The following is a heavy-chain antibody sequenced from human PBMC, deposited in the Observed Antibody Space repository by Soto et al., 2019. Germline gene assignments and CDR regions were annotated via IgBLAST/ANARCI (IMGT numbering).Heavy chain of an antibody. CDR2: ISDYNGNT. CDR3: ARDVPTGTTVGPDY. CDR1: GYTFTSYG. D-gene: IGHD4-17*01. V-gene: IGHV1-18*01. J-gene: IGHJ4*02. Sequence: QGQLVQSGVEVEKPGASVKVSCKASGYTFTSYGVSGVRQAPGQGLEWMGWISDYNGNTNYAKKFQGRVTMTTDTSTSTPYMELRSLRSDDTAVYYCARDVPTGTTVGPDYWGQGTLVTVSS.